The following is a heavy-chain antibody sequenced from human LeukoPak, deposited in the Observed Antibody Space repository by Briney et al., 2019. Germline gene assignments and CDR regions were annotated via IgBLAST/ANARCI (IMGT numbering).Heavy chain of an antibody. CDR1: GFTLGSHG. CDR2: ISYDGSNK. CDR3: ARDSATGYYSDY. D-gene: IGHD3-9*01. Sequence: GGSLRLSCIASGFTLGSHGMFWVRQAPGKGLEWVTFISYDGSNKYYGESMKGRFTVSRDNSKNTLYLQMNSLRVEDTAVYYCARDSATGYYSDYWGQGTLVTVSS. V-gene: IGHV3-30*19. J-gene: IGHJ4*02.